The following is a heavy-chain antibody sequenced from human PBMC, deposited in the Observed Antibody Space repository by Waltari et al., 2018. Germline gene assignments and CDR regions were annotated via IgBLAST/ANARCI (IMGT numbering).Heavy chain of an antibody. Sequence: EVPLVESGGGLIQPGGSLRRSCAAFGLSVSNNYMTWVRQAPGRGLEWVSIIYTGGNIYYADSVKGRFTISRDNSKNTVYLQMDSLRAEDTAVYYCAKDDYLSIWGQGTLVTVSS. D-gene: IGHD4-17*01. J-gene: IGHJ4*02. V-gene: IGHV3-53*01. CDR3: AKDDYLSI. CDR1: GLSVSNNY. CDR2: IYTGGNI.